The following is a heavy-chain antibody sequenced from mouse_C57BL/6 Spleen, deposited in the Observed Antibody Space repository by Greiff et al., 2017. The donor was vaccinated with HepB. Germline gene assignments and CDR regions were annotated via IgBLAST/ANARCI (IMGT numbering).Heavy chain of an antibody. CDR3: ARHGFYGSPYYYAMDY. CDR1: GYTFTSYW. V-gene: IGHV1-53*01. Sequence: VQLQQPGTELVKPGASVKLSCKASGYTFTSYWMHWVKQRPGQGLEWIGNINPSNGGTNYNEKFKSKATLTVDKSSSTAYMQLSSLTSEDSAVYYCARHGFYGSPYYYAMDYWGQGTSVTVSS. J-gene: IGHJ4*01. D-gene: IGHD1-1*01. CDR2: INPSNGGT.